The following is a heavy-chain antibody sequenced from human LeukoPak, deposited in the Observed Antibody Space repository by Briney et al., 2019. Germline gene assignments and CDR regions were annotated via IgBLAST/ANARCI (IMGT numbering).Heavy chain of an antibody. J-gene: IGHJ5*02. CDR3: ARGSGWFDP. CDR1: GYTFTGYY. D-gene: IGHD3-10*01. Sequence: ASVKVSCKASGYTFTGYYMHWVRQATGQGLEWMGWMNPNSGNKGYAQKFQGRVTITWNTSISTAYMELSSLTSDDTAVYYCARGSGWFDPWGQGTPVTVSS. V-gene: IGHV1-8*03. CDR2: MNPNSGNK.